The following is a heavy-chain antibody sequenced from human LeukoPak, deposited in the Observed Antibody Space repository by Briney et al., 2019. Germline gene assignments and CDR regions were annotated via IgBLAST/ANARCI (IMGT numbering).Heavy chain of an antibody. CDR3: VRAVSGEPGY. CDR1: GDSVSSNIAG. J-gene: IGHJ4*02. CDR2: TYCRCKWNN. Sequence: SQPLSLTCAVSGDSVSSNIAGWNWIRQSPSRGLEWLGVTYCRCKWNNDYAVSVRSRITINPDTSKNQFSLQLSSVTPEDTAVYYCVRAVSGEPGYWGQGTLVTVSS. D-gene: IGHD3-16*01. V-gene: IGHV6-1*01.